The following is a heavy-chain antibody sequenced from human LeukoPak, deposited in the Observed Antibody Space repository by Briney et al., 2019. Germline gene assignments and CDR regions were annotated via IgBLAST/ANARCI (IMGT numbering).Heavy chain of an antibody. J-gene: IGHJ4*01. D-gene: IGHD3-10*01. CDR3: ARDLMGPLDN. Sequence: GGSLRLSCAASGFTFSSYAMHWVRQAPGKGLEWVAVISYDGSNKYYADSVKGRFTISRDNSKNTLYLQMNSLRAEDTAVYYCARDLMGPLDNWGQGTLVTVSS. CDR2: ISYDGSNK. CDR1: GFTFSSYA. V-gene: IGHV3-30*04.